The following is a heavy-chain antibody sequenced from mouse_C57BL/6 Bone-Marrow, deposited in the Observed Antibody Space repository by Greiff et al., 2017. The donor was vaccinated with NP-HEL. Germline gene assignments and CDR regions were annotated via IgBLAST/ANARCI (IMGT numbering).Heavy chain of an antibody. D-gene: IGHD1-1*01. CDR1: GFTFSSYA. Sequence: EVMLVESGGGLVKPGGSLKLSCAASGFTFSSYAMSWVRQTPEKRLEWVASISSGGSTYYPDSVKGRFTISRDNARNILYLQMSSLRSEDTAMYYCARRLITTHAMDYWGQGTSVTVSS. V-gene: IGHV5-6-5*01. J-gene: IGHJ4*01. CDR3: ARRLITTHAMDY. CDR2: ISSGGST.